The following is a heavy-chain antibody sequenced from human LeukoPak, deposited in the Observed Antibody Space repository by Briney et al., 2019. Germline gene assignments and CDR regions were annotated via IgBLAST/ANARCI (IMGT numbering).Heavy chain of an antibody. CDR3: ARVYCSSTSCYNYNWFDP. J-gene: IGHJ5*02. V-gene: IGHV1-8*01. Sequence: ASVKVSCKASGYTFTSYDINWVRQATGQGLEWMVWMNPNSGNTGYAQKFQGRFTMTRNTSISPAYMELSSLRSEDTAVYYCARVYCSSTSCYNYNWFDPWGQGTLVTVSS. CDR1: GYTFTSYD. D-gene: IGHD2-2*02. CDR2: MNPNSGNT.